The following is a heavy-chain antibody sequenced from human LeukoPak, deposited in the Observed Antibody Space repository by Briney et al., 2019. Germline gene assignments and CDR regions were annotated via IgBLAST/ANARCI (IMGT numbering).Heavy chain of an antibody. J-gene: IGHJ4*02. CDR3: AKDILDYDSSGSDC. V-gene: IGHV3-30*02. CDR2: IWYDGSNK. CDR1: GFTFSSYG. D-gene: IGHD3-22*01. Sequence: GGSLRLSCAASGFTFSSYGMHWVRQAPGKGLEWVAVIWYDGSNKYYADSVKGRFTISRDNSKNTLYLQMNSLRAEDTALYYCAKDILDYDSSGSDCWGQGTLVTVSS.